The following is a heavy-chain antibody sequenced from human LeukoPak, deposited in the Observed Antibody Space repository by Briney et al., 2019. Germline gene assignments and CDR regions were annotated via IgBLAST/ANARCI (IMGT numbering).Heavy chain of an antibody. Sequence: GGSLRLSCAASGFTFSSYAMHWVRQAPGKGLEWVAVISYDGSNKYYADSVKGRFTISRDNSKNTLYLQMNSLRPEDTAVYYCARGRGNSSSWYVDYWGQGTLVTVSS. CDR1: GFTFSSYA. CDR2: ISYDGSNK. CDR3: ARGRGNSSSWYVDY. J-gene: IGHJ4*02. V-gene: IGHV3-30*04. D-gene: IGHD6-13*01.